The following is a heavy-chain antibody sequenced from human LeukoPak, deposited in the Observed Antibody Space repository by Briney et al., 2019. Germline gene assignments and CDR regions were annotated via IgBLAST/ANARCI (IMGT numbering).Heavy chain of an antibody. CDR2: MNPNSGNT. D-gene: IGHD1-26*01. CDR1: GYTFTSYD. Sequence: ASVKVSCKASGYTFTSYDINWVRQATGQGLEWMGWMNPNSGNTGYAQKFQGRVTMTRNTSISTAHMELSSLRSEDTAVYYCARWVSGSFAEYGMDVWGQGTTVTVSS. CDR3: ARWVSGSFAEYGMDV. V-gene: IGHV1-8*01. J-gene: IGHJ6*02.